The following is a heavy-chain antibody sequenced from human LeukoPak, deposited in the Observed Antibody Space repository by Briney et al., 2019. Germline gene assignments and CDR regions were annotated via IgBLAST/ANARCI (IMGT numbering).Heavy chain of an antibody. J-gene: IGHJ4*02. V-gene: IGHV4-4*02. CDR1: GGSISSSNW. D-gene: IGHD2-15*01. CDR3: ARDRVVVAAKVSYYFDY. Sequence: SGTLSLTCAVSGGSISSSNWWSWVRQPPGKGLEWIGEINHSGSTNYNPSLKSRVTISVDTSKNQFSLKLSSVTAADTAVYYCARDRVVVAAKVSYYFDYWGQGTLVTVSS. CDR2: INHSGST.